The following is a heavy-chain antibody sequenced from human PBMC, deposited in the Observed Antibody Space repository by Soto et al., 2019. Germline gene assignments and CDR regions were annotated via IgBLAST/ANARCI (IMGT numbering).Heavy chain of an antibody. CDR2: ISYDGSNK. V-gene: IGHV3-30-3*01. CDR1: GFTFSSYA. D-gene: IGHD3-10*01. CDR3: ARDRAAYYYGSGPFDP. Sequence: QVQLVESGGGVVQPGRSLRLSCAASGFTFSSYAMHWVRQAPGKGLEWVAVISYDGSNKYYADSVKGRFNISRDNSKNTLYLQMNSLRAEDTAVYYCARDRAAYYYGSGPFDPWGQGTLGTVSS. J-gene: IGHJ5*02.